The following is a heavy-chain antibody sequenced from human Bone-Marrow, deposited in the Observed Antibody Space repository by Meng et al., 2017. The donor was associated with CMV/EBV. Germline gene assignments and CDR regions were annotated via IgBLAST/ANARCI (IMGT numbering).Heavy chain of an antibody. D-gene: IGHD2-2*01. CDR1: GGSFSGYY. CDR2: INHSGST. CDR3: ASRSPAALYYYYYYGMDV. V-gene: IGHV4-34*01. J-gene: IGHJ6*02. Sequence: SETLSLTCAVYGGSFSGYYRSWIRQPPGKGLEWIGEINHSGSTNYNPSLKSRVTISVDTSKNQFSLKLSSVTAADTAVYYCASRSPAALYYYYYYGMDVWGQGTTFTVSS.